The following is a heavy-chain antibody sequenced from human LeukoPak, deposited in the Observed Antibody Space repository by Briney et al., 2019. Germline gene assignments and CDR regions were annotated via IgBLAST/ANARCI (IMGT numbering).Heavy chain of an antibody. J-gene: IGHJ4*02. Sequence: ASVKVSCKASGYTFTNYYIHWVRQAPGQGLEWMGRIIPIFGTANYAQKFQGRVTITTDESTSTAYMELSSLRSEDTAVYYCAACGGDCYSDYWGQGTLVTVSS. CDR3: AACGGDCYSDY. V-gene: IGHV1-69*05. CDR1: GYTFTNYY. D-gene: IGHD2-21*02. CDR2: IIPIFGTA.